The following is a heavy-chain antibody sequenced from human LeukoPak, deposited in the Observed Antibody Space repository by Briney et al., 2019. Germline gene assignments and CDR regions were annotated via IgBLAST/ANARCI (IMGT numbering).Heavy chain of an antibody. CDR3: ARASVVGALDGWFDP. D-gene: IGHD2-15*01. J-gene: IGHJ5*02. CDR2: ISYDGSNK. CDR1: GFTFSSYA. V-gene: IGHV3-30-3*01. Sequence: GGSLRLSCAASGFTFSSYAMHWVRQAPGKGLEWVAVISYDGSNKYYADSVKGRFTISRDNSKNALYLQMNSLRAEDTAVYYCARASVVGALDGWFDPWGQGTLVTVSS.